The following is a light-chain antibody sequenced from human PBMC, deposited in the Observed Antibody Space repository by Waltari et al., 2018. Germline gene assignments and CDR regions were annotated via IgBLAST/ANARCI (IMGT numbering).Light chain of an antibody. CDR2: LGS. CDR1: QSLLHTNGYNY. Sequence: DIVMTQSPRSLPVTPGEPASLSCRSSQSLLHTNGYNYVNWYLQKPGLAPQILLYLGSNRASGVPDRFSGSGSGTDFTLKISRVEADDVGVYYCMQSRQTPWTFGQGTKV. J-gene: IGKJ1*01. V-gene: IGKV2-28*01. CDR3: MQSRQTPWT.